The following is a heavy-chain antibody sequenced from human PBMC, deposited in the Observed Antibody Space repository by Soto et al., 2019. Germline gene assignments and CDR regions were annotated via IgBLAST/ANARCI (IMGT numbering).Heavy chain of an antibody. D-gene: IGHD1-1*01. Sequence: EVQLLESGGGLVQPGGSQRLSCAASGFTFGTYAMNWVRQAPGNGLEWVSAISGSGGSIHYADSVKGRFTISRDNSKNTLYLQMNSLRDEDTAVYHCVKGYWKGDVWGQGTTVTVSS. CDR1: GFTFGTYA. J-gene: IGHJ6*02. CDR3: VKGYWKGDV. CDR2: ISGSGGSI. V-gene: IGHV3-23*01.